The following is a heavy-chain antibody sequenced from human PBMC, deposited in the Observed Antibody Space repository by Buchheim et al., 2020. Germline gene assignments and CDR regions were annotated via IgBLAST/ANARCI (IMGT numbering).Heavy chain of an antibody. Sequence: QVQLVQSGAELKKPGSSVKVSCKASGDTFRSHAISWVRQAPGQGLQWMGGIIPMFGKANYAQKFQGRVTISADGSTSTAYIELSSLRSEDTAVYYCATYINDRGAYDSWRAYYYYYIMDVWGQGTT. CDR2: IIPMFGKA. CDR3: ATYINDRGAYDSWRAYYYYYIMDV. CDR1: GDTFRSHA. V-gene: IGHV1-69*01. D-gene: IGHD6-13*01. J-gene: IGHJ6*02.